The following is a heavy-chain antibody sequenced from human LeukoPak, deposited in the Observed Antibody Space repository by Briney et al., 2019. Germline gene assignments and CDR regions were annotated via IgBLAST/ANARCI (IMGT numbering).Heavy chain of an antibody. V-gene: IGHV4-61*01. D-gene: IGHD5-12*01. J-gene: IGHJ3*02. CDR3: ARARGPRGAFDI. CDR2: IYYSGST. Sequence: SETLSLTCTVSGGSISSGSYYWSWIRQPPGKGLEWIGYIYYSGSTNYNPSLKSRVTISVDTSKNQFSLKLSSVTAADTAVYYCARARGPRGAFDIWGQGTMVTVSS. CDR1: GGSISSGSYY.